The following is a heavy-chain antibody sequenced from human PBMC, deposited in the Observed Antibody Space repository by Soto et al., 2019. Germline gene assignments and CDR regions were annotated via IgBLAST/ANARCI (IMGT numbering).Heavy chain of an antibody. CDR3: ARRGGEYYFDS. CDR1: GGSISSYY. V-gene: IGHV4-59*08. J-gene: IGHJ4*02. CDR2: IYYSGST. Sequence: SETLSLTCTVSGGSISSYYWSWTRQPPGKGLEWIGYIYYSGSTYYSPSLKSRVTISVDTSKNQFILRLSSVTAADTAVYYCARRGGEYYFDSWGQGTLVTVSS.